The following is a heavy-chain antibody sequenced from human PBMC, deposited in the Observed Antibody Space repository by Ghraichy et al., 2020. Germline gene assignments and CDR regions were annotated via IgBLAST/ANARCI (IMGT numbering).Heavy chain of an antibody. V-gene: IGHV3-23*01. Sequence: LSLTCAASGFTFSSYAMSWVRQAPGKGLEWVSAISGSGGSTYYADSVKGRFTISRDNSKNTLYLQMNSLRAEDTAVYYCAKGGVVTAVYYYYYGMDVWGQGTTVTVSS. CDR1: GFTFSSYA. D-gene: IGHD2-21*02. CDR3: AKGGVVTAVYYYYYGMDV. J-gene: IGHJ6*02. CDR2: ISGSGGST.